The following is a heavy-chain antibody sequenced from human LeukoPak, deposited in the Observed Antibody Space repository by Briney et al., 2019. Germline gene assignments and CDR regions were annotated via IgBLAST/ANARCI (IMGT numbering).Heavy chain of an antibody. D-gene: IGHD6-13*01. Sequence: PSETLSLTCTVSGGSISSYYWSWIRQPPGKGLEWIGYIYYSGSTNYNPSLKSRVTISVDTSKNQFSLKLSSVTAADTAVYYCARDSSSWAGHYYYMDVWGKGTMVTVSS. CDR2: IYYSGST. CDR1: GGSISSYY. J-gene: IGHJ6*03. CDR3: ARDSSSWAGHYYYMDV. V-gene: IGHV4-59*01.